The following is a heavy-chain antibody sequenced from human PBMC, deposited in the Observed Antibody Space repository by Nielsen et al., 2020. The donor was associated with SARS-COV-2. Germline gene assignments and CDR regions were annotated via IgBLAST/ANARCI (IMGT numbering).Heavy chain of an antibody. CDR2: ISWNSGSI. V-gene: IGHV3-9*01. CDR1: GFTFSSYW. D-gene: IGHD2-2*01. CDR3: AREGGHCSSTSCLVWFDP. Sequence: SLKISCAASGFTFSSYWMHWVRQAPGKGLEWVSGISWNSGSIGYADSVKGRFTISRDNAKNSLYLQMNSLRAEDTAVYYCAREGGHCSSTSCLVWFDPWGQGTLVTVSS. J-gene: IGHJ5*02.